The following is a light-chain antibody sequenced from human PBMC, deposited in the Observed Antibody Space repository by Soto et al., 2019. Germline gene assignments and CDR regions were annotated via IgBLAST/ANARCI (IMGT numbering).Light chain of an antibody. CDR3: QQYNLYT. Sequence: DIQMTQSPSTLSASVGDRVTITCRASQSISSWLAWYQQKPGKAPKLLIYDASSLESGVPSRFSGSGSGTEFTLTISSLQPDDFATYYCQQYNLYTSGQGTKPEIK. V-gene: IGKV1-5*01. CDR1: QSISSW. J-gene: IGKJ2*01. CDR2: DAS.